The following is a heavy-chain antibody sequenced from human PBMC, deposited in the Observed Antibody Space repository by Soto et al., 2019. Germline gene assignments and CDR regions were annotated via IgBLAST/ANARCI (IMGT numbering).Heavy chain of an antibody. J-gene: IGHJ6*03. Sequence: QVQLQHWGAGLLKPSETLSLTCAVYGGSFSGYQWSWIRQTPGKGLEWIGGINDSGDINYNPSLKSRVTILVDSPKKQISLRLGSVTAAGTAVYYCARGLILWFGELSRRGGYYYYRDVWGKGTKVTVSS. CDR2: INDSGDI. D-gene: IGHD3-10*01. V-gene: IGHV4-34*01. CDR1: GGSFSGYQ. CDR3: ARGLILWFGELSRRGGYYYYRDV.